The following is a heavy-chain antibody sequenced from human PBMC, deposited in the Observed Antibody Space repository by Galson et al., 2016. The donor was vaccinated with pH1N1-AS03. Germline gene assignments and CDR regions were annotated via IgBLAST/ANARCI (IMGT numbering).Heavy chain of an antibody. Sequence: ETLSLTCTVSSGSISSYSWNWIRQPPGKGLEWIGSIYSIGGTNYNPSLESRITISVETSKDQFSLKLRSVTAADTAVYYCARATAVGPPYFDYWGQGTVATVSS. CDR1: SGSISSYS. CDR3: ARATAVGPPYFDY. CDR2: IYSIGGT. V-gene: IGHV4-59*01. D-gene: IGHD6-13*01. J-gene: IGHJ4*02.